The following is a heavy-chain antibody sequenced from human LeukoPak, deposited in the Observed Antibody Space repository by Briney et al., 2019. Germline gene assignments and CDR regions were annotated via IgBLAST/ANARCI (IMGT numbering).Heavy chain of an antibody. CDR2: ISGNGDTT. D-gene: IGHD1-26*01. V-gene: IGHV3-64D*06. CDR1: GFIFRNYP. J-gene: IGHJ4*02. CDR3: VRWEIKGGVY. Sequence: GGSLRLSCSASGFIFRNYPMHWVRQAPGKGLEDVSAISGNGDTTYYGDAVKGRFAISRDNSKNTVYLQMSSLRVEDTAVYYCVRWEIKGGVYWGQGTLVTVSS.